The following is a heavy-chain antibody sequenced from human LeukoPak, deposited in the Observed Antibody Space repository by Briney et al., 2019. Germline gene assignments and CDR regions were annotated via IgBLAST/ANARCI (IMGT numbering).Heavy chain of an antibody. D-gene: IGHD3-10*01. V-gene: IGHV3-15*01. Sequence: GGSLRLSCAASGFTFSNAWMSWVRQAPGKGLEWVGRIKSKTDGGTTDYAAPVKGRFTISRDDSKNTLYLQMNSLKTEDTAVYYCTTFYGSGSYHGPYYFDYWGQGTLVTVSS. J-gene: IGHJ4*02. CDR1: GFTFSNAW. CDR3: TTFYGSGSYHGPYYFDY. CDR2: IKSKTDGGTT.